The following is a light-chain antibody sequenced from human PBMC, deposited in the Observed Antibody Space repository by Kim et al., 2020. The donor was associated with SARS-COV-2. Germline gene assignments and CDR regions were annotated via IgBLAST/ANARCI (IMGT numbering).Light chain of an antibody. V-gene: IGKV1-27*01. CDR3: QQCKSAPWT. J-gene: IGKJ1*01. CDR2: AAS. CDR1: QGISNY. Sequence: ASVGDRVTITCRASQGISNYLAWYQQKPGKVPKLLIYAASALQSGVPSRFSGSGSGTDFTLTITSLQPEDVAAYYCQQCKSAPWTFGQGTTVDIK.